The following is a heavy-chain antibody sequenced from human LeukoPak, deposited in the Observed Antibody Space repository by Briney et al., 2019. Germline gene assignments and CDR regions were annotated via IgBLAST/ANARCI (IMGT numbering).Heavy chain of an antibody. CDR1: GYTFTGYY. D-gene: IGHD3-10*01. V-gene: IGHV1-2*02. CDR2: INPNSGGT. Sequence: ASVKVSCKASGYTFTGYYMHWVRQAPGQGLEWMGWINPNSGGTNYAQKFQGRVTMTRDTSISTAYMELSRLRADDTAVYYCARATDYYGSGTRFDPWGQGTLVTVS. CDR3: ARATDYYGSGTRFDP. J-gene: IGHJ5*02.